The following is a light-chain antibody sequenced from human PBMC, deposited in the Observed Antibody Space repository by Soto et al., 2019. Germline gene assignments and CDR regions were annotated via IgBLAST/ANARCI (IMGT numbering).Light chain of an antibody. V-gene: IGKV1-12*01. CDR3: QQANSFPLT. CDR2: SAS. Sequence: DIQLTQLPSSMSASVGDRVTITCRASQGISRWLARYHQKPGKAPNLLIYSASTVHSGVPSRFSGSGSGTDFTLTISSLQPEDFGTYYCQQANSFPLTFGPGTKVDMK. J-gene: IGKJ3*01. CDR1: QGISRW.